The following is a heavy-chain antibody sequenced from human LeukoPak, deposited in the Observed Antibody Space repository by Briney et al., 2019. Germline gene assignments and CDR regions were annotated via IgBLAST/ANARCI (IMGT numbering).Heavy chain of an antibody. J-gene: IGHJ6*02. Sequence: SETLSLTCAVYGGSFSGYYWSWIRQPPGKGLEWIGEINHSGSTNYNPSLKSRVTISVDTSKNQFSLKLSSVTAADTAVYYCARGRSYYGSGSYYNVFGSYYYGMDVWGQGTTVTVSS. CDR1: GGSFSGYY. CDR2: INHSGST. D-gene: IGHD3-10*01. CDR3: ARGRSYYGSGSYYNVFGSYYYGMDV. V-gene: IGHV4-34*01.